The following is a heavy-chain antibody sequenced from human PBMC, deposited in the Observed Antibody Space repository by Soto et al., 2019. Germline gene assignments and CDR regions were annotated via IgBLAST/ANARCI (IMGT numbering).Heavy chain of an antibody. D-gene: IGHD2-15*01. CDR1: GGTFSSYA. CDR3: ARDCSGGSCYSDYYYYGMDV. CDR2: IIPIFGTA. V-gene: IGHV1-69*13. J-gene: IGHJ6*02. Sequence: ASVKVSCKASGGTFSSYAISWLRQAAGQGLEWMGGIIPIFGTANYAQKFQGRVTITADESTSTAYMELSSLRSEDTAVYYCARDCSGGSCYSDYYYYGMDVWGQGTTVTVS.